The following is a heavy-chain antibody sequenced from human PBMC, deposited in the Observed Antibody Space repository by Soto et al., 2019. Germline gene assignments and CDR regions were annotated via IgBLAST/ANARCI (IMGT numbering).Heavy chain of an antibody. CDR1: GFTFSNYA. CDR2: VSASGSIT. CDR3: AKGDCSGGRCYRGFDY. J-gene: IGHJ4*02. V-gene: IGHV3-23*01. D-gene: IGHD2-15*01. Sequence: QPGGSLRLSCAASGFTFSNYAMNWVRQAPGKGLEWVSGVSASGSITSYADSAKGRFTISRDNAKNSMFLQMNSLRAEDTAVYFCAKGDCSGGRCYRGFDYWGQGTLVTVSS.